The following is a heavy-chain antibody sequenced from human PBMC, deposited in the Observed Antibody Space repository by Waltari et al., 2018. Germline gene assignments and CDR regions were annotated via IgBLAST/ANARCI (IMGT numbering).Heavy chain of an antibody. J-gene: IGHJ4*02. CDR3: ARGGDDDNWYPGFFDS. V-gene: IGHV3-74*01. CDR1: GLPFRNFW. Sequence: EVQLVESGGGLVQPGGSLRLSWVASGLPFRNFWLHRVHQAPGKGLVWVARIKSEGSSSRYADSWKGRFVVSRDNAKNTLYLEINSLGAEDTAVYYCARGGDDDNWYPGFFDSWGQGTLVTVSS. D-gene: IGHD1-1*01. CDR2: IKSEGSSS.